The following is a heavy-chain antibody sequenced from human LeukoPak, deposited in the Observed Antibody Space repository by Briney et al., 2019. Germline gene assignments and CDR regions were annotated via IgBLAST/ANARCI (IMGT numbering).Heavy chain of an antibody. V-gene: IGHV3-30*04. J-gene: IGHJ6*03. CDR2: ISYDGSNK. CDR3: ARDTLAGGYCSGGSCYSNYYYYYMDV. D-gene: IGHD2-15*01. Sequence: PGGSLRLSCAASGFTFSSYAMHWVRQAPGKGLEWVAVISYDGSNKYYADSVKGRFTISRDNSKNTLYLQMNSLRAEDTAVYYCARDTLAGGYCSGGSCYSNYYYYYMDVWGKGTTVTVSS. CDR1: GFTFSSYA.